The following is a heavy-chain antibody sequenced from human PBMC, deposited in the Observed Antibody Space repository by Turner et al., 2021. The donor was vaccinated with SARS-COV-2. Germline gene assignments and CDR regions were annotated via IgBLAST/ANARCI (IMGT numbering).Heavy chain of an antibody. CDR1: GFTFSSYW. D-gene: IGHD6-13*01. V-gene: IGHV3-74*01. J-gene: IGHJ6*02. Sequence: EVQLVESGGGLVQPGGSLRLSCAASGFTFSSYWMHWVRQAPGKGVVWVSRINSDGSSTSYADSVEGRYTIARDNAKNTLYLQMNSLRAGDTAVYYCARVGIAAAGPTFYYYYYGMDVWGQGTTVTVSS. CDR2: INSDGSST. CDR3: ARVGIAAAGPTFYYYYYGMDV.